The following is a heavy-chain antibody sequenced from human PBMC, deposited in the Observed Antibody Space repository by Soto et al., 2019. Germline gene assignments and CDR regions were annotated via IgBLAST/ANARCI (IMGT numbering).Heavy chain of an antibody. D-gene: IGHD2-2*02. V-gene: IGHV3-15*01. CDR3: AKVTGYCDSTSCYRGGYYYYGMDV. CDR1: GFTFSHAW. Sequence: PGGSLRLSCAASGFTFSHAWMSWVRQAPGKGLEWVGRVKSNTDGGTTDYAAPVKGRFTISRDDSKNALYLQMNSLKTEDTAVYYCAKVTGYCDSTSCYRGGYYYYGMDVWGQGTTVTVSS. J-gene: IGHJ6*02. CDR2: VKSNTDGGTT.